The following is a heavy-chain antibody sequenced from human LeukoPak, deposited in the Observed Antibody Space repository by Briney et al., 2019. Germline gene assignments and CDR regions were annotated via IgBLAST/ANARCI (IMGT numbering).Heavy chain of an antibody. CDR3: AKQDLHYYDSSGYGPYYFDY. J-gene: IGHJ4*02. D-gene: IGHD3-22*01. CDR1: RFTFSSYA. Sequence: GGSLRLSCAASRFTFSSYAMSWVRQAPGKGLEWVSAISGSGGSTYYADSVKGRFTISRDNSKNTLYLQMNSLRAEDTAVYYCAKQDLHYYDSSGYGPYYFDYWGQGTLVTVSS. V-gene: IGHV3-23*01. CDR2: ISGSGGST.